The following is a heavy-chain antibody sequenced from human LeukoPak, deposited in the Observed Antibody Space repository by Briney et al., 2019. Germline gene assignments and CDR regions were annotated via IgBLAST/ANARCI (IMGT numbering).Heavy chain of an antibody. CDR2: INPDGSEK. J-gene: IGHJ1*01. CDR1: GFNFRRYW. Sequence: GGSRRLSCATSGFNFRRYWMSWVRQAPGMGLEWVATINPDGSEKHYLDSVKGRFTISRDNSLFLQMNSLTVADTAVYNCVQYASGYFRFFAHWGQGTLVTVSS. V-gene: IGHV3-7*01. CDR3: VQYASGYFRFFAH. D-gene: IGHD5-12*01.